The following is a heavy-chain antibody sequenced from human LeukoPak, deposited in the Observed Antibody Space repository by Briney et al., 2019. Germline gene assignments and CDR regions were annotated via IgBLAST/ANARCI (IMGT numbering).Heavy chain of an antibody. CDR2: MRRDGNEI. J-gene: IGHJ5*02. CDR1: GFTFSTYW. CDR3: ARTEYYYDSSGLYWFDP. Sequence: QPGGSLRLSCSASGFTFSTYWMSWVRQAPGKGLEWVANMRRDGNEIYYLDSVRGRFTISRDNAKNSLYLQMNSLRAEDTAVYYCARTEYYYDSSGLYWFDPWGQGTLVTVSS. V-gene: IGHV3-7*01. D-gene: IGHD3-22*01.